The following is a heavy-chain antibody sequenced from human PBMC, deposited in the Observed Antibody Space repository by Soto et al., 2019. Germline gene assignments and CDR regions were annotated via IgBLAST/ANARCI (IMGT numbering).Heavy chain of an antibody. CDR2: ISGYNGNT. D-gene: IGHD7-27*01. CDR3: ARVWGRTFDY. V-gene: IGHV1-18*01. Sequence: ASVKVSCKASGYTFTSYGISWVRQAPGQGPEWMGWISGYNGNTNHAEKLQGRVTMTTDTSTSTAYMELRSLRSDDTAVYYCARVWGRTFDYWGQGTLVTVSS. J-gene: IGHJ4*02. CDR1: GYTFTSYG.